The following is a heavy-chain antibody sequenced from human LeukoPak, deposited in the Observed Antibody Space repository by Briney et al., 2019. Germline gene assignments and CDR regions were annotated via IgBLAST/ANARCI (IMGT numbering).Heavy chain of an antibody. CDR1: GFSFSSYE. CDR3: ARSMVYAAD. CDR2: ISGSGGST. V-gene: IGHV3-23*01. J-gene: IGHJ4*02. Sequence: GGSLRLSCAASGFSFSSYEMNWVRQAPGKGLEWVSAISGSGGSTYYADSVKGRFTISRDNSKNTLYLQMNSLRAEDTAVYYCARSMVYAADWGQGTLVTVSS. D-gene: IGHD2-8*01.